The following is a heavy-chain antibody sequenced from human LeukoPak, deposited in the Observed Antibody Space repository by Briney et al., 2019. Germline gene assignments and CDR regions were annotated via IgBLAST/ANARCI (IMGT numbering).Heavy chain of an antibody. CDR2: IFPSGGEI. J-gene: IGHJ4*02. CDR1: GFTFSTFA. D-gene: IGHD3-22*01. Sequence: GGSLRLSCAASGFTFSTFAMIWVRQPPGKGLEWVSSIFPSGGEIHYADSVKGRFTISRDNSKNTLYLQMNSLRAEDTAVYYCASAATMMIVLRAGVDYWGQGTLVTVSS. V-gene: IGHV3-23*01. CDR3: ASAATMMIVLRAGVDY.